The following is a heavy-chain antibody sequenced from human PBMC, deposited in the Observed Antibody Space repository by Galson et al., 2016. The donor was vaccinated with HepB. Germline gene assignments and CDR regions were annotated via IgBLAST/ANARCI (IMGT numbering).Heavy chain of an antibody. CDR1: GGSINDSPYY. CDR3: AGHFSTHSWYVDY. D-gene: IGHD3-3*01. V-gene: IGHV4-39*01. CDR2: ISYSGFT. Sequence: ETLSLTCTVSGGSINDSPYYWGWIRQPPGKGLEWIGSISYSGFTYYNPSLKSRLTVSADTSRNQFSLKLSSMTAADTAVYYCAGHFSTHSWYVDYWGQGTLATVSS. J-gene: IGHJ4*02.